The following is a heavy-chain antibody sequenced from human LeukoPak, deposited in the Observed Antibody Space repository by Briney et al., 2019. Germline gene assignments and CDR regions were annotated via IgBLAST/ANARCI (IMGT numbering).Heavy chain of an antibody. CDR2: IRYDGSSK. CDR1: GFTFSSYG. D-gene: IGHD6-19*01. J-gene: IGHJ4*02. CDR3: AKGRNGWYHNFDY. Sequence: QAGGSLRLSCAASGFTFSSYGMHWVRQAPGKGLEWVAFIRYDGSSKYYADSVKGRFTISRDNSKNTLYLQMNSLRAEDTAVYYCAKGRNGWYHNFDYWGQGTLVTVSS. V-gene: IGHV3-30*02.